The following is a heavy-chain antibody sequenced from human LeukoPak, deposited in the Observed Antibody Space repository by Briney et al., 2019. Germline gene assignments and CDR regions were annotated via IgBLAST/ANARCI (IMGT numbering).Heavy chain of an antibody. CDR2: INPNSGGT. CDR3: ARTRGFRDYYDSSGYSSPFDY. CDR1: GYTFTVYY. D-gene: IGHD3-22*01. J-gene: IGHJ4*02. V-gene: IGHV1-2*02. Sequence: ASVKISCKASGYTFTVYYMHWVRQAPGQGLEWMGWINPNSGGTNYAQKFQGRVTMTRDTSISTAYMELSRLRSDDTAVYYCARTRGFRDYYDSSGYSSPFDYWGQGTLVTVSS.